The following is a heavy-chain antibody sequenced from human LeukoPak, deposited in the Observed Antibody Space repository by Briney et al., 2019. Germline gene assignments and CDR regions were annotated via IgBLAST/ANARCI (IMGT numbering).Heavy chain of an antibody. CDR2: IYYSGST. D-gene: IGHD2-15*01. Sequence: SETLSLTCTVSGGSISSYYWSWIRQPPGKGLEWIGYIYYSGSTNYNPSLKSRVTISVDTSKNQFSLKLSSVTAADTAVYYCARSYCSGGSCYDLFDPWGQGTLATVSS. CDR1: GGSISSYY. CDR3: ARSYCSGGSCYDLFDP. V-gene: IGHV4-59*01. J-gene: IGHJ5*02.